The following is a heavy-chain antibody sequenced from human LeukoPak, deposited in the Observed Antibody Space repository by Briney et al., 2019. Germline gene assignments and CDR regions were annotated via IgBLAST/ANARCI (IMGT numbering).Heavy chain of an antibody. CDR2: ISSSGSTI. CDR1: GFTFSSYE. CDR3: ARDHRFDTAMYY. D-gene: IGHD5-18*01. J-gene: IGHJ4*02. Sequence: GGSLRLSCAASGFTFSSYEMNWVRQAPGKGLEWVSYISSSGSTIYYADSVKGRFTISRDNAKNSLYLQMNSLRAEDTAVYYCARDHRFDTAMYYWGQGTLVTVS. V-gene: IGHV3-48*03.